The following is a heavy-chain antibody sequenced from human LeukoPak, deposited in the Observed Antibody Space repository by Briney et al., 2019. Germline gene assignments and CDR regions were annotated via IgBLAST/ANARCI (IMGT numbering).Heavy chain of an antibody. J-gene: IGHJ3*02. CDR1: GGSISSYY. CDR2: IYYSGST. V-gene: IGHV4-59*01. CDR3: AARGSSDAFDI. D-gene: IGHD1-26*01. Sequence: SETLSLTCTVSGGSISSYYWNWIRKPPGKGLEWIGYIYYSGSTNYNPSLKSRVTISVDTSKNQFSLKLSSVTAADTAVYYCAARGSSDAFDIWGQGTMVTVSS.